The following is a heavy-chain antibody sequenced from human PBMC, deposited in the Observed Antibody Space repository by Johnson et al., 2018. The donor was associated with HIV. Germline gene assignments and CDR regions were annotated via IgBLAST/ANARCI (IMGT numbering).Heavy chain of an antibody. J-gene: IGHJ3*01. CDR2: IWYDGSNK. CDR3: GRGRIATGGMRGGAFDV. Sequence: QMQLVESGGGVVQPGKSLRLSCAASGFTFSSYGMHWVRQAPGKGLEWVAVIWYDGSNKYYADSVKGRFTISRDNSTLYLQMNSLRVEDTAVYYCGRGRIATGGMRGGAFDVWGQGTMVTVSP. V-gene: IGHV3-33*01. CDR1: GFTFSSYG. D-gene: IGHD6-13*01.